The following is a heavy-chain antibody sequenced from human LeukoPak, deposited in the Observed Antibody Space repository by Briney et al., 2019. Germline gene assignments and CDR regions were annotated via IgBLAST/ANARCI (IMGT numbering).Heavy chain of an antibody. CDR1: GFTFENYG. CDR2: IKQDGSVE. V-gene: IGHV3-7*01. D-gene: IGHD4-23*01. CDR3: ARWAGVTDY. J-gene: IGHJ4*02. Sequence: GGSLRLSCAASGFTFENYGMSWVRQAPGKGPEWVAHIKQDGSVEHYLDSVKGRFTISRDNAKSSVILQMTSLRAEDTAVYFCARWAGVTDYWGQGTLVTVSS.